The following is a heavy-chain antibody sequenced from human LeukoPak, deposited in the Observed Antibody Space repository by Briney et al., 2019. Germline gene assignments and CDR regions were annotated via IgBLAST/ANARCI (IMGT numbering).Heavy chain of an antibody. CDR2: TSGSSDFI. CDR1: GFTFSRYS. J-gene: IGHJ4*02. V-gene: IGHV3-21*01. CDR3: AREILGEFGLDY. D-gene: IGHD3-3*01. Sequence: GGSLRLSCAASGFTFSRYSMNWVRQAPGKGLEWVSSTSGSSDFIYYADSVKGRFTISRDNAKNSLYVQMHSLRAEDTAVYFCAREILGEFGLDYWGQGALVTVSS.